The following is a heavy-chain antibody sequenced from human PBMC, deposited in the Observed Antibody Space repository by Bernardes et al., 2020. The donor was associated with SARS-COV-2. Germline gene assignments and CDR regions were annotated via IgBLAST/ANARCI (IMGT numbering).Heavy chain of an antibody. CDR2: IYSGGIT. CDR3: ASTPVTMILVVITYYYFDL. D-gene: IGHD3-22*01. J-gene: IGHJ2*01. V-gene: IGHV4-39*01. CDR1: GDSLSRSSYF. Sequence: SALLYPTRTGSGDSLSRSSYFWGWLRQPPGKGLEWIGSIYSGGITYYNPSLQSRATISVDTSKNQFSLQLTSVTAADTAMYYCASTPVTMILVVITYYYFDLWGRGTLVTVSS.